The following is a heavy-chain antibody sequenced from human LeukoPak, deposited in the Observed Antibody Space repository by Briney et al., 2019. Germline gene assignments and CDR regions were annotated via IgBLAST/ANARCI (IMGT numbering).Heavy chain of an antibody. J-gene: IGHJ4*02. CDR2: IYYSGSA. CDR1: GGSISSHY. V-gene: IGHV4-59*11. D-gene: IGHD2-15*01. Sequence: SETLSLTCTVSGGSISSHYWSWIRQPPGKGLEWIGYIYYSGSANYNPSLKSRVTISGDTSKNQFSLKLSSVTAADSAVYYCASTYRYCSGGSCSYYFDYWGQGTLVTVPS. CDR3: ASTYRYCSGGSCSYYFDY.